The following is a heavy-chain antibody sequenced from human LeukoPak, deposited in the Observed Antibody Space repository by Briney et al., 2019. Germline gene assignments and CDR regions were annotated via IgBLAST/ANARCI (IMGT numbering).Heavy chain of an antibody. D-gene: IGHD3-9*01. CDR2: ILYGGTTE. Sequence: GRSLRLSCAASGFTFSSSAMHWVRPAPGQGLEWVAVILYGGTTEIYAESVKGRFTISRDNSKDTLYLQMNSLTTEDTAVYYCAKAESPDILSGYYRSYFDHWGQGTLVTVSS. CDR1: GFTFSSSA. V-gene: IGHV3-30*04. CDR3: AKAESPDILSGYYRSYFDH. J-gene: IGHJ4*02.